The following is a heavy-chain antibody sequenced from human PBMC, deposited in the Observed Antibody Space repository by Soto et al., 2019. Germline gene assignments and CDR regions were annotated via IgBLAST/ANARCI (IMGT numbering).Heavy chain of an antibody. CDR2: INPNNGVT. CDR1: GYTFTDYY. D-gene: IGHD6-19*01. V-gene: IGHV1-2*02. J-gene: IGHJ5*02. Sequence: GASVKVSCKASGYTFTDYYMNWVRQAPGQGLEWMGWINPNNGVTNYAQKFQGRVTMTRDTSISTAYMDLSRLTSDDTAVYYCARGALTVANWFDPWGQGTQVTASS. CDR3: ARGALTVANWFDP.